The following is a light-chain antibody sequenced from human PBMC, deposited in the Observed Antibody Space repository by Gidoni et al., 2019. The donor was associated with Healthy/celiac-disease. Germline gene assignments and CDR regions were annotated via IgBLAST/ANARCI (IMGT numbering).Light chain of an antibody. V-gene: IGKV1-39*01. CDR1: QSISSY. CDR2: AAS. Sequence: DIQMTQSPSSLSASVGDRVTITCRASQSISSYLNLYQQKPGKAPKLLIYAASSLQSGVPSRFSGRGSGTDFTLTISSLQPEDFATYYCQQSYSTWGFTFGPGTKVDIK. CDR3: QQSYSTWGFT. J-gene: IGKJ3*01.